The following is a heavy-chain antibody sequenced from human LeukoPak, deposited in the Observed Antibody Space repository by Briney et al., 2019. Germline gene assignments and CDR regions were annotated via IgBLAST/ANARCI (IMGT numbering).Heavy chain of an antibody. CDR2: ISGYSGNS. Sequence: ASVKVSCKASGYTFTSYGISWVRQAPGQGLEWMGWISGYSGNSNYAQKFQGRVTITTDTSTSTAYMELRSLRSDDTAVYYCARDPTYYDSSGFPFDYWGQGTLVTVSS. V-gene: IGHV1-18*01. D-gene: IGHD3-22*01. J-gene: IGHJ4*02. CDR1: GYTFTSYG. CDR3: ARDPTYYDSSGFPFDY.